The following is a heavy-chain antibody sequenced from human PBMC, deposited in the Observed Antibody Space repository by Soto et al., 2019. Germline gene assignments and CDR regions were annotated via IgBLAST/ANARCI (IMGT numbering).Heavy chain of an antibody. CDR3: ARSKGIVGATTRIPGY. V-gene: IGHV1-46*01. J-gene: IGHJ4*02. CDR1: GYTFTSYY. Sequence: ASVKVSCKASGYTFTSYYMHWVRQAPGQGLEWMGIINPSGGSTSYAQKFQGRVTMTRDTSTSTVYMELSSLRSEDTAVYYCARSKGIVGATTRIPGYWGQGXLVTVYS. D-gene: IGHD1-26*01. CDR2: INPSGGST.